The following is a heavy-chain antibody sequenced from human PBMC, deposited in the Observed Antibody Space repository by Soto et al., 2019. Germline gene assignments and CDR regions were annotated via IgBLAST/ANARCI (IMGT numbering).Heavy chain of an antibody. CDR2: INAGNGNT. CDR3: ATNYYDSSGYYYAFDI. V-gene: IGHV1-3*01. Sequence: ASVKVSCKASGYIFTDYCMHWVQQAPGQRLGWMGWINAGNGNTKYSQKFQGRVTMTRDTSTSTVYMELSSLRSEDTAVYYCATNYYDSSGYYYAFDIWGQGTMVTVSS. J-gene: IGHJ3*02. CDR1: GYIFTDYC. D-gene: IGHD3-22*01.